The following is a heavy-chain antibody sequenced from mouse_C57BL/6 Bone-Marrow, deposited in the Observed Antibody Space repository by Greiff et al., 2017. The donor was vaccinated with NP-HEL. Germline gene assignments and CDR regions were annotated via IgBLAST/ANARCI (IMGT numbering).Heavy chain of an antibody. V-gene: IGHV5-6*01. CDR1: GFTFSSYG. CDR3: ARPLTQFAY. CDR2: ISSGGSYT. D-gene: IGHD1-3*01. Sequence: EVKLMESGGDLVKPGGSLKLSCAASGFTFSSYGMSWVRQTPDKRLEWVATISSGGSYTYYPDSVKGRFTISRDNAKNTLYLQMSSLKSEDTAMYYCARPLTQFAYWGQGTLVTVSA. J-gene: IGHJ3*01.